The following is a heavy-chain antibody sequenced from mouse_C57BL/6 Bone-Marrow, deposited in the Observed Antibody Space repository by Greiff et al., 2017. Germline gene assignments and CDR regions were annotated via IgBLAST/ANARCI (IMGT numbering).Heavy chain of an antibody. V-gene: IGHV1-80*01. CDR1: GYAFSSYW. D-gene: IGHD2-3*01. CDR3: ARSRWSYYFDY. J-gene: IGHJ2*01. CDR2: IYPGDGDT. Sequence: QVQLKESGAELVKPGASVKISCKASGYAFSSYWMNWVKQRPGKGLEWIGQIYPGDGDTNYNGKFKGKATLTADKSSSTAYMQLSRLTSEDSAVYFCARSRWSYYFDYWGQGTTLTVSS.